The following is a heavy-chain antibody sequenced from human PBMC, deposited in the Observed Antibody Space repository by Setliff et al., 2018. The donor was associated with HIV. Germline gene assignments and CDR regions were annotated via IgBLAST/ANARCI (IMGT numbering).Heavy chain of an antibody. CDR2: IYTSGST. D-gene: IGHD3-22*01. J-gene: IGHJ5*02. CDR1: GGSISSASYY. V-gene: IGHV4-61*02. CDR3: ARAISPQYYGSSGYYLA. Sequence: SETLSLTCTVSGGSISSASYYWSWIRQPAGKGLEWIGRIYTSGSTNYNPSPKSRVTISVDTSKNQFSLKLNSVTAADTAAYYCARAISPQYYGSSGYYLAWGQGTLVTVSS.